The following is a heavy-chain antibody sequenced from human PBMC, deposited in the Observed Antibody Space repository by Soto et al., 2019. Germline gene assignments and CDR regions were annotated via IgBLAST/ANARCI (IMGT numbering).Heavy chain of an antibody. D-gene: IGHD6-19*01. CDR1: GGSFKNYA. CDR3: ARLSVAPWTD. Sequence: QVQLVQSGAEVKKPGSSVKLSCKASGGSFKNYALSWVRQAPGQGLEWMGSFIPIFDSSTYAEDFQGRLTITADESATTAFMEMTRLTSTDTAIYYCARLSVAPWTDWGQGTLVTVSS. CDR2: FIPIFDSS. V-gene: IGHV1-69*01. J-gene: IGHJ4*02.